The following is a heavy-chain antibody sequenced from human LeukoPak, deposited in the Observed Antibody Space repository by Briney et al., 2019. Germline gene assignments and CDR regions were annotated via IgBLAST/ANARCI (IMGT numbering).Heavy chain of an antibody. CDR2: IYHSGST. J-gene: IGHJ5*02. V-gene: IGHV4-38-2*02. D-gene: IGHD2-8*01. Sequence: SETLSLTCTVSGYSISSGYYWGWIRQPPGKGLEWIGSIYHSGSTYYNPSLKSRVTISVDTSKNQFSLKLSSVTAADTAVYYCARDWGGHIVLMVYAIYWFDPWGQGTLVTVSS. CDR1: GYSISSGYY. CDR3: ARDWGGHIVLMVYAIYWFDP.